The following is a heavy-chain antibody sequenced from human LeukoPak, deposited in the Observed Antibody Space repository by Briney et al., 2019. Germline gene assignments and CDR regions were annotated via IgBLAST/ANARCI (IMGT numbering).Heavy chain of an antibody. Sequence: SETLSLTCTVSGGSISSSSYYWGWIRQPPGKGLEWIGSIYYSGSTYYNPSLKSRVAISVDTSKNQFSLKLSSVTAADTAVYYCARPLYRTSYYDILTGSAVAITHLNAFDIWGQGTMVTVSS. V-gene: IGHV4-39*01. CDR1: GGSISSSSYY. J-gene: IGHJ3*02. CDR2: IYYSGST. CDR3: ARPLYRTSYYDILTGSAVAITHLNAFDI. D-gene: IGHD3-9*01.